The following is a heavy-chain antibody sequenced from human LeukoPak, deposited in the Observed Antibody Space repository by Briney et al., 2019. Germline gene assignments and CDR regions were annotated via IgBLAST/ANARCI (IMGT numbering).Heavy chain of an antibody. V-gene: IGHV3-48*01. D-gene: IGHD5-18*01. J-gene: IGHJ4*02. Sequence: DSVKGRFTIXRDXAKNSLFLQMNSLXTEDTAVYYCARGTLIQLWLIDYWGQGTLVTVSS. CDR3: ARGTLIQLWLIDY.